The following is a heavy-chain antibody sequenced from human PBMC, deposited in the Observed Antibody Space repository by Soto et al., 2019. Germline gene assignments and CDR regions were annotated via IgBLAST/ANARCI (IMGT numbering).Heavy chain of an antibody. CDR3: ARGHIAARPHSDY. J-gene: IGHJ4*02. CDR2: IYWDDDK. Sequence: SGPTLVNPTQTLTLTCSLSGFSVSSNGARVGWIRQPPGKALEWLALIYWDDDKKYNPSLKSRLTITKDTSENQVVLTVTDVDPADTAVYYCARGHIAARPHSDYWGQGTLVTVSS. D-gene: IGHD6-6*01. CDR1: GFSVSSNGAR. V-gene: IGHV2-5*02.